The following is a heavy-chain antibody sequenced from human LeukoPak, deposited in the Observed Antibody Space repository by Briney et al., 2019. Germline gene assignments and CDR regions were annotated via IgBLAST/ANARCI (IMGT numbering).Heavy chain of an antibody. V-gene: IGHV3-48*01. Sequence: AGSLRLSCAASGFTFSTYSMNWVRQAPGKGLEWVSYIGSSSTSIYYADSVKGRFTISRDNAKNSLYLQMNSLRAEDTAVYYCARDRDYYETSGYYPTFFDSWGQGTLVTVSS. CDR1: GFTFSTYS. CDR2: IGSSSTSI. D-gene: IGHD3-22*01. J-gene: IGHJ4*02. CDR3: ARDRDYYETSGYYPTFFDS.